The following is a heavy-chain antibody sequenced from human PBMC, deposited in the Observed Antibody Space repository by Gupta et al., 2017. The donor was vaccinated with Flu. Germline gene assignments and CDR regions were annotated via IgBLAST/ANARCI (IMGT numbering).Heavy chain of an antibody. CDR1: GFTFSSFW. D-gene: IGHD3-10*01. V-gene: IGHV3-7*01. CDR2: IKQDGSEK. J-gene: IGHJ2*01. CDR3: ARDGALWELTPYWYLDL. Sequence: EVQLVESGGGLVQPGGSLRLSCAASGFTFSSFWMSWVRQAPGKGLEWVANIKQDGSEKNYVDSVKGRFTISRDNAKNSLYLQMNSLRAEDTAVYYCARDGALWELTPYWYLDLWGRGTLVSVSS.